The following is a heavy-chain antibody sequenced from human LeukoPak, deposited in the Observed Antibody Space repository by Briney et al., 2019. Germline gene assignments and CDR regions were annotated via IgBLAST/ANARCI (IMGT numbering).Heavy chain of an antibody. V-gene: IGHV3-53*01. CDR3: ARRAGAYPHPYDY. Sequence: PGGSLRLSCTVSGFTVSSDSMSWVRQAPGKGLEWVSFIYSGGSTHYSDSVKGRFTISRDNSKNTLYLQMNSLRAEDTAVYYCARRAGAYPHPYDYWGQGTLVTVSS. D-gene: IGHD3-16*01. CDR1: GFTVSSDS. CDR2: IYSGGST. J-gene: IGHJ4*02.